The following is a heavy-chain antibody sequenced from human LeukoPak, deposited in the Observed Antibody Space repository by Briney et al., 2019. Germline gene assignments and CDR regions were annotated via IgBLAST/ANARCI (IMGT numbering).Heavy chain of an antibody. J-gene: IGHJ3*02. CDR3: VKALFAGDAFDI. V-gene: IGHV3-9*01. D-gene: IGHD2-21*01. CDR2: ISWNSGSI. Sequence: GGSLRLSCAASGFTFSSYSMNWVRQAPGKGLEWVSGISWNSGSIGYADSVKGRFTISRDNAKNSLYLQMNSLRAEDTALYYCVKALFAGDAFDIWGQGTMVTVSS. CDR1: GFTFSSYS.